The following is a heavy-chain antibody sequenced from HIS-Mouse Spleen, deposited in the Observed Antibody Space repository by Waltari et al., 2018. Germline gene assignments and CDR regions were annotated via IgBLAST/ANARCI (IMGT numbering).Heavy chain of an antibody. J-gene: IGHJ4*02. CDR3: ARVNSSFDY. D-gene: IGHD6-13*01. Sequence: QVQLQQWGAGLLKPSETLSLTCAVYGGSFSGYYWSWIRQPPGKGLELNGEINHSGSTNYNPSLKSRVTISVDTSKNQFSLKLSSVTAADTAVYYCARVNSSFDYWGQGTLVTVSS. CDR1: GGSFSGYY. V-gene: IGHV4-34*01. CDR2: INHSGST.